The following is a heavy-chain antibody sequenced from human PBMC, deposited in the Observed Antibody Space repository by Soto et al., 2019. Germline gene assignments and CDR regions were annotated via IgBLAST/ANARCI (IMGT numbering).Heavy chain of an antibody. CDR1: GYSFTSYW. J-gene: IGHJ4*02. V-gene: IGHV5-51*01. Sequence: GASLKISCKGSGYSFTSYWIGWVRQMHGKGLEWMGIIYPGDSDTRYSPSFQGQVTISADKSISTAYLQWSSLKASDTAMYYWARHSPRRNVFYNAANGAGYSVTDFWGQGTPVTVSS. D-gene: IGHD6-25*01. CDR3: ARHSPRRNVFYNAANGAGYSVTDF. CDR2: IYPGDSDT.